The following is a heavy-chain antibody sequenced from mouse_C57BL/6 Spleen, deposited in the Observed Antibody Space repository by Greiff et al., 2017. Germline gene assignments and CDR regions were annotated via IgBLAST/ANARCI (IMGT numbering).Heavy chain of an antibody. V-gene: IGHV1-20*01. CDR2: INPYNGDT. D-gene: IGHD2-5*01. J-gene: IGHJ4*01. CDR1: GYSFTGYF. CDR3: ARRNYSNYAMDY. Sequence: EVQLQQSGPELVKPGDSVKISCKASGYSFTGYFMNWVMQSHGKSLEWIGRINPYNGDTFYNQKFKGKATLTVDKSSSTAHMELRSLTSEDSAVYYCARRNYSNYAMDYWGQGTSVTVSS.